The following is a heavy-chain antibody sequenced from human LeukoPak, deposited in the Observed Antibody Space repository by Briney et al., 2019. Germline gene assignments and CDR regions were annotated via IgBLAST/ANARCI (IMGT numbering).Heavy chain of an antibody. D-gene: IGHD6-13*01. Sequence: SETLSLTCTVSGGSISSGGYYWSWIRQHPGKGLEWIGYIYDSGSTYYNPSLKSRVTISVDTSKNQFSLKLSSVTAADTAVYYCASSKQLVLLFYWGQGTLVTVSS. J-gene: IGHJ4*02. CDR3: ASSKQLVLLFY. CDR2: IYDSGST. V-gene: IGHV4-31*03. CDR1: GGSISSGGYY.